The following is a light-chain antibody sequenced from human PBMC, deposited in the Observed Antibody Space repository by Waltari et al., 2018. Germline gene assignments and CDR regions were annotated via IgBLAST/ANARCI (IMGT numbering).Light chain of an antibody. CDR3: QNYERLPAT. CDR2: ETS. V-gene: IGKV3-20*01. Sequence: EIVLTQSPGTLSLSPGERATLSCRASQNIRKYLVWYQQKPGQAPRLLMYETSIRATGTPDRFSGSGLGTDFSLTISRLEPEDFAVYYCQNYERLPATFGQGTKVEIK. J-gene: IGKJ1*01. CDR1: QNIRKY.